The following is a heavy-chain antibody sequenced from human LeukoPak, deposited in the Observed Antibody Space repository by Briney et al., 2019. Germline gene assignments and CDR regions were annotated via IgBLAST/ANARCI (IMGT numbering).Heavy chain of an antibody. V-gene: IGHV3-21*01. J-gene: IGHJ3*02. CDR1: GFTFSSYS. D-gene: IGHD4-23*01. CDR3: AREAAYGGNSRGALDI. CDR2: ISSSSSYI. Sequence: AGGSLRLSCAASGFTFSSYSMNWVRQAPGKGLEWVSSISSSSSYIYYADSVKGRFTISRDNAKNSLYLQMNSLRAEDAAVYYCAREAAYGGNSRGALDIWGQGTMVTVSS.